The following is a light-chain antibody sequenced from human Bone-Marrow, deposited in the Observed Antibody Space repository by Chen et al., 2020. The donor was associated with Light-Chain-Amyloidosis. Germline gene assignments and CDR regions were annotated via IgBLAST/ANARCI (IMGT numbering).Light chain of an antibody. J-gene: IGLJ3*02. CDR3: QVWDRSSDRPV. V-gene: IGLV3-21*02. CDR2: DDS. CDR1: NIGSTS. Sequence: SYVLTQPSSVSVAPGPTATIACGGNNIGSTSVHWYHQTPGQAPLLVVYDDSDRPSGIPERLSGSNSGNTATLTISRVEAGDEADYYCQVWDRSSDRPVFGGGTKLTVL.